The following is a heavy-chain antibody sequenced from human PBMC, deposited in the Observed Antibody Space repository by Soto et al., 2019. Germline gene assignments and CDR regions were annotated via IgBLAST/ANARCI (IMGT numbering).Heavy chain of an antibody. Sequence: EMQLLESGGDLVQPGGSLRLSCAASGFTFSNYAMTWVRQAPGKGLEYVSAISGTGVTTYQGDSMKGRFTISRDNSKNTLYLQMDSLRAEDTAIYYCPKDRDDIGMVDAFEIWGQGTMVTVSS. V-gene: IGHV3-23*02. CDR2: ISGTGVTT. J-gene: IGHJ3*02. D-gene: IGHD3-3*01. CDR1: GFTFSNYA. CDR3: PKDRDDIGMVDAFEI.